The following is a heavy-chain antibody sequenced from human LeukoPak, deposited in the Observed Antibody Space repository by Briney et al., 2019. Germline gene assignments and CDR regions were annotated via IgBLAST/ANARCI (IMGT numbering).Heavy chain of an antibody. V-gene: IGHV3-21*01. CDR2: ISSSNSCK. CDR3: ATMGEQWLLKDI. CDR1: GFPFDTYP. D-gene: IGHD6-19*01. Sequence: GGSLRLSCAASGFPFDTYPMNWVRQAPGKGLEWVASISSSNSCKNYADSVKGRFTIPRDNAQNSLYLQMTSLRAEDTGLYYCATMGEQWLLKDIWGQGTMVIVSS. J-gene: IGHJ3*02.